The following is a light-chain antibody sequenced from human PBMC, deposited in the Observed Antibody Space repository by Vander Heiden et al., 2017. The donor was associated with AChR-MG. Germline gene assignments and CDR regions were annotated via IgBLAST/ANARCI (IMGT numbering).Light chain of an antibody. J-gene: IGKJ2*01. CDR2: DVS. CDR1: QNINSH. V-gene: IGKV1-39*01. CDR3: QQSHGMPYT. Sequence: DIQMTQSPSSLSASVGDRVTITCRASQNINSHLNWYRQKPGKAPKLLIYDVSVLQSGVPPGVSGSGSGTDFTLTISSLQPEDFATYYCQQSHGMPYTFGQGTNLEI.